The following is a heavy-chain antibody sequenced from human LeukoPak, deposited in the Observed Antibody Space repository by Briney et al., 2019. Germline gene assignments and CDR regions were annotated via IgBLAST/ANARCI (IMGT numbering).Heavy chain of an antibody. CDR1: GFTFSRHA. Sequence: PGGSLRLSCAAFGFTFSRHALSWVRQAPGKGLQWVSTISGGGGSTYYADSVKGRFTISRDNSKDTLYLQVNGLRAEDTAVYYCAKEGGYCSSSSCSDYFDYWGQGTLVTVSS. D-gene: IGHD2-2*01. J-gene: IGHJ4*02. CDR3: AKEGGYCSSSSCSDYFDY. V-gene: IGHV3-23*01. CDR2: ISGGGGST.